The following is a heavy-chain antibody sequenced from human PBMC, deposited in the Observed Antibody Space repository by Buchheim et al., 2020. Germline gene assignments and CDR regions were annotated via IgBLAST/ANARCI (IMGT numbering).Heavy chain of an antibody. J-gene: IGHJ4*02. D-gene: IGHD3-10*01. V-gene: IGHV4-39*01. CDR1: GGSISSSSYY. CDR3: ARFQGVQGVIISIDY. Sequence: QLQLQESGPGLVKPSETLSLTCTVSGGSISSSSYYWGWIRQPPGKGLEWIGSIYYSGSTYYNPSLKSRVTISVDTSKNQLYLKLSSVTAADTAVYYCARFQGVQGVIISIDYWGQGTL. CDR2: IYYSGST.